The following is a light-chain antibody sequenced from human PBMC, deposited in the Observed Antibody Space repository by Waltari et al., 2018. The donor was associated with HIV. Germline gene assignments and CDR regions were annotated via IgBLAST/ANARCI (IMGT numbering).Light chain of an antibody. J-gene: IGLJ3*02. Sequence: QSALTQPASVSGSPGQSITISCTGTSSDVGSYKLVSWYQENPGKAPKLMIYGVSKRPSGVSTRFSGSKSGNTASLTISGLQGEDEAHYYCCSYAGSNTIVFGGGTKLTVL. V-gene: IGLV2-23*02. CDR1: SSDVGSYKL. CDR3: CSYAGSNTIV. CDR2: GVS.